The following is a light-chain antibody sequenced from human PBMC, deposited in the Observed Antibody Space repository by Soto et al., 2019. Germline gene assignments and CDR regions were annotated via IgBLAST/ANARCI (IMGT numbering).Light chain of an antibody. J-gene: IGKJ2*01. Sequence: DIVMTQSPDSLAVSLGERATINCKSSQSVLYSSNNKNYLTWYQQKPGQPPRVLVYWASTRESGVPDRFSGSGSVTDFTLTISSLQAEDVAVYYCQQYYSPPHTFGQGTKLEIK. V-gene: IGKV4-1*01. CDR1: QSVLYSSNNKNY. CDR2: WAS. CDR3: QQYYSPPHT.